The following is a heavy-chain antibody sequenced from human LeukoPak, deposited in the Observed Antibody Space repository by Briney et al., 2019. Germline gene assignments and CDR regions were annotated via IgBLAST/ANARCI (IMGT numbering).Heavy chain of an antibody. CDR3: VRTYSIGWSTGVFDI. D-gene: IGHD6-19*01. V-gene: IGHV4-39*01. Sequence: SGTLSLTCTVSGGSIISSSSSSYYWGWIRQPPGKGLEWVGAIYYSGSTYYNPSLKSRVTISVDTSKSQFSLRLSSVTAADTAVYYCVRTYSIGWSTGVFDIWGQGIMVTVSS. CDR2: IYYSGST. CDR1: GGSIISSSSSSYY. J-gene: IGHJ3*02.